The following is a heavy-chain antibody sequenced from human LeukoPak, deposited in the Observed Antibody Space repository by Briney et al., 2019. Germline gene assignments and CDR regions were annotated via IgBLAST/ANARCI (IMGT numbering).Heavy chain of an antibody. V-gene: IGHV3-74*01. CDR1: EFDFFSYG. Sequence: AGSLRLSCVASEFDFFSYGMQWVRQAPGKGLVWVSRIFTDGSTTSYADSVKGRFTISRDNAKNTLYLEMKSLRVEDTAVYYCARELPREVTLDSWGQGTLVTVSP. CDR2: IFTDGSTT. D-gene: IGHD2-21*02. J-gene: IGHJ5*01. CDR3: ARELPREVTLDS.